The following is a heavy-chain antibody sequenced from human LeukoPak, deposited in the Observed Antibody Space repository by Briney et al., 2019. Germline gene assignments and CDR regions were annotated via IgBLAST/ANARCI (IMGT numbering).Heavy chain of an antibody. CDR1: GFTFSSYE. V-gene: IGHV3-48*03. D-gene: IGHD6-13*01. CDR3: AREPKGIAALDAFDI. CDR2: ISSSGSTI. Sequence: PGGSLRLSCAASGFTFSSYEMNWVRQAPGKGLEWVSYISSSGSTIYYADSVKGRFTISRDNAKNSLYLQMNSLRAEDTAVYYCAREPKGIAALDAFDIWGQGTMVTVSS. J-gene: IGHJ3*02.